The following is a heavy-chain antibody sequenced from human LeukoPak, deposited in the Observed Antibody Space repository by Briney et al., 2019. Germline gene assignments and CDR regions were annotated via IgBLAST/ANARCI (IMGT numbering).Heavy chain of an antibody. J-gene: IGHJ6*03. CDR3: ATERAGERPRPLLSYYYMDV. Sequence: GGSLRLSCAASGFTFSSYRMSWVRQAPGKGLEWVANIKQDGSEKHYADSVKGRFTISRDNAKNSLYLQMNSLRAEDTAVYYCATERAGERPRPLLSYYYMDVWGKGTTVTISS. D-gene: IGHD3-16*01. CDR2: IKQDGSEK. V-gene: IGHV3-7*01. CDR1: GFTFSSYR.